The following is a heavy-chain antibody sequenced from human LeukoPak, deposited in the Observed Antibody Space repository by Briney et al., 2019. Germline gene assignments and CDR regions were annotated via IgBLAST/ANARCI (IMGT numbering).Heavy chain of an antibody. J-gene: IGHJ6*02. V-gene: IGHV4-59*08. CDR3: ARHVSYYYGMDV. Sequence: SETLSLTCAVYGGSFSGYYWSWIRQPPGKGLEWIGYIYYSGSTNYNPSLKSRVTISVDTSKNQFSLKLSSVTAADTAVYYCARHVSYYYGMDVWGQGTTVTVSS. CDR1: GGSFSGYY. D-gene: IGHD2/OR15-2a*01. CDR2: IYYSGST.